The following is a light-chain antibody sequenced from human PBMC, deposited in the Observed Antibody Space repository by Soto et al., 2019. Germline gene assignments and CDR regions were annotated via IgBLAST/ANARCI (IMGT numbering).Light chain of an antibody. V-gene: IGKV1-8*01. CDR1: QGISSY. CDR2: AAS. Sequence: AIRMTQSPSSFSASTGDRVTITCRASQGISSYLAWYQQKPGKAPTLLIYAASTLQSGVPSRFSGSGSGTDFTLTISCLQSEDFSTYYCQQYYSYPTLTFGQGTRLEIK. CDR3: QQYYSYPTLT. J-gene: IGKJ5*01.